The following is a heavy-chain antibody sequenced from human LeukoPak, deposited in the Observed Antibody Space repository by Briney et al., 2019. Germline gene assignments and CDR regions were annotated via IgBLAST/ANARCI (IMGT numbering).Heavy chain of an antibody. J-gene: IGHJ4*02. CDR3: ARVEYDSSGYYYFDY. CDR1: GYTFTGYY. Sequence: ASVKVSCKASGYTFTGYYMHWVRQAPGQGLEWMGWINPNSGGTNYAQKFQGWVTMTRDTSISTAYMELSSLRSEDTAVYYCARVEYDSSGYYYFDYWGQGTLVTVSS. CDR2: INPNSGGT. V-gene: IGHV1-2*04. D-gene: IGHD3-22*01.